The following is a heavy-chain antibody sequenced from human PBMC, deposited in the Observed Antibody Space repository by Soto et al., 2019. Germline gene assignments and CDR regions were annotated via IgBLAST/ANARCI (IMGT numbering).Heavy chain of an antibody. Sequence: QVQLVQSGAEVKKPGASVKVSCKASGYTFTSYAMHWVRQAPGQMLEWMGWINAGNGNTKYSQKFQGRVTITRDTSASTAYMELSSLRSEDTAVYYCARKGTVTLNYFDYWGQGTLVTVSS. CDR2: INAGNGNT. V-gene: IGHV1-3*01. J-gene: IGHJ4*02. CDR3: ARKGTVTLNYFDY. D-gene: IGHD4-17*01. CDR1: GYTFTSYA.